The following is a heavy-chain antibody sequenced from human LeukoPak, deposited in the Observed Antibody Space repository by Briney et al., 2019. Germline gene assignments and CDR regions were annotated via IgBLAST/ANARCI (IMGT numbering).Heavy chain of an antibody. CDR3: ATRTIFGVVDIDY. J-gene: IGHJ4*02. Sequence: SVKVSCKASGGTFSSYAISWVRQAPGQGLEWMGGIIPIFGTANYAQKFQGRVTITADESTSTAYMELSSLRSEDTAVYYCATRTIFGVVDIDYWGQGTLVTVSS. CDR2: IIPIFGTA. D-gene: IGHD3-3*01. CDR1: GGTFSSYA. V-gene: IGHV1-69*13.